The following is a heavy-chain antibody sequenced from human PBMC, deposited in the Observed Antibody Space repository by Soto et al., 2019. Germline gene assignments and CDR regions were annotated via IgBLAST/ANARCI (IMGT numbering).Heavy chain of an antibody. CDR1: GGTFSSYT. J-gene: IGHJ4*02. Sequence: QVQLVQSGAEVKKPGSSVKVSCKASGGTFSSYTISWVRQAPGQGLEWMGRIIPILGIANYAQKFQGRVTITADKSTSTAYMELSSLRSEDTAVYYCARDQDCSGGSCSFLESTWGQGTLVTVSS. D-gene: IGHD2-15*01. CDR2: IIPILGIA. CDR3: ARDQDCSGGSCSFLEST. V-gene: IGHV1-69*08.